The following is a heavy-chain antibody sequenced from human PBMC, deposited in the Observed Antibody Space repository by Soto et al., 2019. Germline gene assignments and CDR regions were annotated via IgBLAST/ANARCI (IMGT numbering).Heavy chain of an antibody. Sequence: ASAKVSCKASGYTFTSYGISWVRQAPGQGLEWMGWISAYNGNTNYAQKLQGRVTMTTDTSTSTAYMELRSLRSDDTAVYYCARRNVWFGESYGWVWEGKKYNWFDPWGQGTLVTVSS. CDR3: ARRNVWFGESYGWVWEGKKYNWFDP. CDR1: GYTFTSYG. J-gene: IGHJ5*02. V-gene: IGHV1-18*01. CDR2: ISAYNGNT. D-gene: IGHD3-10*01.